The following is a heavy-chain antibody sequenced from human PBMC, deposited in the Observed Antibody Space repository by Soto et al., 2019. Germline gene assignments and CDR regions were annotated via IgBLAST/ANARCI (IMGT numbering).Heavy chain of an antibody. CDR3: ARDSRDKIYASAAYFYGLDV. CDR1: GFSFSDYG. CDR2: IWFDGSNK. V-gene: IGHV3-33*01. Sequence: QVQLVESGGGVVQPGRSLRLSCTTSGFSFSDYGMHWVRQAPGKGLEWVAIIWFDGSNKYYSDSLKGRFTITRDNTKNTVYLQMNSLRADDTAVYYCARDSRDKIYASAAYFYGLDVWGQGATVIVSS. D-gene: IGHD3-22*01. J-gene: IGHJ6*02.